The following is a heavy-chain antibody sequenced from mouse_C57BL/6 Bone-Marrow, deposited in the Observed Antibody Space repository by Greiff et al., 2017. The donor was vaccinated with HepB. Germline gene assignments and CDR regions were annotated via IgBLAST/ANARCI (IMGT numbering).Heavy chain of an antibody. Sequence: QVQLQQSGAELVRPGTSVKMSCKASGYTFTNYWIGWAKQRPGHGLEWIGDIYPGGGYTNYNEKFKGKATLTADKSSSTAYMQFSSLTSEDSAIYYCARLAIYDGYYVGYFDYWGQGTTLTVSS. CDR1: GYTFTNYW. V-gene: IGHV1-63*01. D-gene: IGHD2-3*01. CDR3: ARLAIYDGYYVGYFDY. J-gene: IGHJ2*01. CDR2: IYPGGGYT.